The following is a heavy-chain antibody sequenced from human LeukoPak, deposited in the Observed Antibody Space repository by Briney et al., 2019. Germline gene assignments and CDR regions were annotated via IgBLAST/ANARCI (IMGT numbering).Heavy chain of an antibody. J-gene: IGHJ4*02. CDR3: AKDLVSYGSGNFDY. CDR1: GFTFSSYA. D-gene: IGHD3-10*01. V-gene: IGHV3-23*01. CDR2: ISGSGGST. Sequence: GGSLRLSCAASGFTFSSYAMSWVRQAPGKGLEWVSAISGSGGSTYYADSVKGRFTISRDNSKNTLYLQMNSLRAEDTAVCYCAKDLVSYGSGNFDYWGQGTLVTVSS.